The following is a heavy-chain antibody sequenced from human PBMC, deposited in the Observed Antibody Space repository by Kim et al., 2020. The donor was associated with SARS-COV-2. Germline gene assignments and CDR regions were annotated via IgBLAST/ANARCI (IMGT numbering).Heavy chain of an antibody. CDR2: ISSSSSYI. V-gene: IGHV3-21*01. D-gene: IGHD2-2*01. CDR1: GFTFSSYS. Sequence: GGSLRLSCAASGFTFSSYSMNWVRQAPGKGLEWVSSISSSSSYIYYADSVKGRFTISRDNAKNSLYLQMNSLRAEDTAVYYCARDKGYCSSTSCSDHAGTFDYWGQGTLVTVSS. CDR3: ARDKGYCSSTSCSDHAGTFDY. J-gene: IGHJ4*02.